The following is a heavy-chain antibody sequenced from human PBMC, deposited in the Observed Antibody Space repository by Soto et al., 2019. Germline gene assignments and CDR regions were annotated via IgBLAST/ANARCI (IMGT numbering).Heavy chain of an antibody. CDR1: GFTFSDFY. CDR2: ISTTNSYR. V-gene: IGHV3-11*05. Sequence: QVQLVESGGGFVKPGGSLRLSCAASGFTFSDFYMTWIRQAPGKGLEWISYISTTNSYRDYADSVKGRFTISRDNAKNSRYLQMNSLRAEDTAVYYCARGHYGMDVWGQGTTVTVSS. CDR3: ARGHYGMDV. J-gene: IGHJ6*02.